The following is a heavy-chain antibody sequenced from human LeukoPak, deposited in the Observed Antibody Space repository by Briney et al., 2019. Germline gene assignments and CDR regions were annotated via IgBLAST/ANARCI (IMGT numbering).Heavy chain of an antibody. V-gene: IGHV3-30-3*01. CDR3: ARDVLLWFGYPDY. Sequence: PGGSLRLSCAASGFTFSSYAMHWVRQAPGKGLEWVAVISYDGSNKYYADSVKGRITISRDNSKNTLYLQMNSLRAEDTAVYYCARDVLLWFGYPDYWGQGTLVTVSS. CDR2: ISYDGSNK. J-gene: IGHJ4*02. D-gene: IGHD3-10*01. CDR1: GFTFSSYA.